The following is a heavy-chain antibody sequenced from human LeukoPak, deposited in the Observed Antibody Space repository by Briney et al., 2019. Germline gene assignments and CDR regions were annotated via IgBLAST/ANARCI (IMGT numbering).Heavy chain of an antibody. CDR3: AKDRNNWNDRDAFDI. Sequence: PGRSLRLSCAASGFTFSSYAMHWVRQAPGKGLEWVAVISYDGSNKYYADSVKGRFTISRDNSKNTLYLQMNSLRAEDTAVYYCAKDRNNWNDRDAFDIWGQGTMVTVSS. D-gene: IGHD1-1*01. CDR1: GFTFSSYA. J-gene: IGHJ3*02. CDR2: ISYDGSNK. V-gene: IGHV3-30-3*01.